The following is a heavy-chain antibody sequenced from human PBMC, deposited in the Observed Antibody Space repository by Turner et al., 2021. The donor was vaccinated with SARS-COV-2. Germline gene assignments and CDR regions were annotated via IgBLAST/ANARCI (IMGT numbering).Heavy chain of an antibody. CDR3: AKDLGQLDWFDP. CDR2: ISYDGSNK. J-gene: IGHJ5*02. V-gene: IGHV3-30*18. Sequence: QVQLVEAGGGVVKPGRSLRLSCAASGFTFSRYGMHWVRQAPGKGLEWVAVISYDGSNKYYADSVKGRFTISRDNSKTTLYLQMNSLRAEDTAVYYCAKDLGQLDWFDPWGQGTLVTVSS. CDR1: GFTFSRYG. D-gene: IGHD6-13*01.